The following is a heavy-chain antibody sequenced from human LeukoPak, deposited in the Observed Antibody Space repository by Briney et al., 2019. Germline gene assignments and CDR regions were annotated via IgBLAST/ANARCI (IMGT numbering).Heavy chain of an antibody. CDR3: ARIDFWYAFDI. D-gene: IGHD3-3*01. Sequence: SQNLSRTGTVSGGSISSGDYYWSWIRQPPGKGLEWIGYIYYSGSTYYNPSVKSRVTISVDTSKNQFSLKLSSVTAADTAVYYCARIDFWYAFDIWGQGTMVTVSS. CDR1: GGSISSGDYY. V-gene: IGHV4-30-4*08. J-gene: IGHJ3*02. CDR2: IYYSGST.